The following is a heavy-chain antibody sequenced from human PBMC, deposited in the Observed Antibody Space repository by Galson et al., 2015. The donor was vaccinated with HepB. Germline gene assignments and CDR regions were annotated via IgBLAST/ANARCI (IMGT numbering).Heavy chain of an antibody. CDR1: GFTFSGSA. D-gene: IGHD3-10*01. V-gene: IGHV3-73*01. CDR3: TRHLEYYGSGSYSVLRAGHYGMDV. J-gene: IGHJ6*02. Sequence: SLRLSCAASGFTFSGSAMHWVRQASGKGLEWVGRIRSKANSYATAYAASVKGRFTISRDDSKNTAYLQMNSLKTEDTAVYYCTRHLEYYGSGSYSVLRAGHYGMDVWGQGTTVTVSS. CDR2: IRSKANSYAT.